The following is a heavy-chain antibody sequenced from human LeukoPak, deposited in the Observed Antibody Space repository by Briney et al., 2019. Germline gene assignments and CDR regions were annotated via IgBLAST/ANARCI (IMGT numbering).Heavy chain of an antibody. CDR2: IYHSGGT. CDR1: GYSISSGYY. CDR3: ARVAFWSGYY. Sequence: SETLSLTCTVSGYSISSGYYWGWIRQPPGKGLEWIGSIYHSGGTYYNPSLKSRVTISVDTSKNQFSLKLSSVTAADTAVYYCARVAFWSGYYWGQGALVTVSS. V-gene: IGHV4-38-2*02. D-gene: IGHD3-3*01. J-gene: IGHJ4*02.